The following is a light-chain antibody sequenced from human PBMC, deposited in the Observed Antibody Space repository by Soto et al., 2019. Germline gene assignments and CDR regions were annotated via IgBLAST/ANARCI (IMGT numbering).Light chain of an antibody. CDR2: SNN. V-gene: IGLV1-44*01. CDR1: SSSIGSNT. J-gene: IGLJ2*01. CDR3: AAWDDSLSGVA. Sequence: QSVLTQPPSTSGTPGQRVTISCSGSSSSIGSNTVNWYQQLPGTAPKLLIYSNNQRPSGVPDRFSGSKSGTSASLAISGLQSGDEADYYCAAWDDSLSGVAFGGGTKLTVL.